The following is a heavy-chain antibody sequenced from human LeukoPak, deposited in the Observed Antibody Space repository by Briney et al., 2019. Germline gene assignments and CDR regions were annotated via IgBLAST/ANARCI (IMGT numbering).Heavy chain of an antibody. CDR1: GFSFSSYA. J-gene: IGHJ4*02. CDR3: AKHYGSGTYYRYFTH. CDR2: ISGSGGNT. Sequence: PGGSLRLSCAASGFSFSSYALSWVRQAPGRGLEWVSAISGSGGNTYYADFVKGRFTISRDNSQNTLFLQMSSLRADDTATYYCAKHYGSGTYYRYFTHCGRGTLVSVSS. V-gene: IGHV3-23*01. D-gene: IGHD3-10*01.